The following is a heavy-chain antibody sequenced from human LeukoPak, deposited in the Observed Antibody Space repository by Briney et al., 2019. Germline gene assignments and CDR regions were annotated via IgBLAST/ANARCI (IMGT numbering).Heavy chain of an antibody. V-gene: IGHV3-23*01. CDR2: ISRSGEIT. D-gene: IGHD1-1*01. J-gene: IGHJ4*02. Sequence: GSLRLSCAASGFTFSTSAMSWVRQAPGKGLEWVSGISRSGEITYYEDSVRGRFTISKDISKNTLYLQMDSLRAEDTAIYYCAKEEVPNDFWGQGTLVTVSS. CDR3: AKEEVPNDF. CDR1: GFTFSTSA.